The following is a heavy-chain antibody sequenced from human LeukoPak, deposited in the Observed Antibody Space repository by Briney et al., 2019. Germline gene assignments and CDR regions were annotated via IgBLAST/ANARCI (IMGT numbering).Heavy chain of an antibody. Sequence: GESLKISCKGSGYSFTNYWIAWVRQMPGRGLEWMGIIYPGDSDTRYSPSFQGQVTISGDRSISTAYLQWSSLKASDTAMYYCARGRYCTSTSCSHFDYLGQGTLVTVSS. CDR2: IYPGDSDT. D-gene: IGHD2-2*01. CDR1: GYSFTNYW. CDR3: ARGRYCTSTSCSHFDY. V-gene: IGHV5-51*01. J-gene: IGHJ4*02.